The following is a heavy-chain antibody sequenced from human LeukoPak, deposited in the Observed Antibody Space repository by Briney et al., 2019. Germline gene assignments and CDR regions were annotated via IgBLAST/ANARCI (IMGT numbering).Heavy chain of an antibody. CDR1: GFTFSTYE. Sequence: PGGSLRLSCAASGFTFSTYEMYLVRQAPGKGLEYVSVISSDGVSTYYANSVKGRFTISRDNSKSTLYLQMGSLRPEDMAVYYCAREDDYTSGWTSFDYWGQGTLVTVSS. V-gene: IGHV3-64*01. CDR3: AREDDYTSGWTSFDY. CDR2: ISSDGVST. D-gene: IGHD6-19*01. J-gene: IGHJ4*02.